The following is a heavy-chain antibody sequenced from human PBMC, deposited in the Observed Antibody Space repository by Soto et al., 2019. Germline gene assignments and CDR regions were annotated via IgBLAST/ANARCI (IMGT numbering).Heavy chain of an antibody. CDR2: IKGEADGGTT. J-gene: IGHJ4*02. Sequence: SLRLSCAASGFTFSNAWMSWVRQAPGKGLEWVGRIKGEADGGTTDYAAPVKGRITISRDHSKDTLYLHMNSLKTEDTAVYYCTTGLSNGYYNFDYWGQGTPVTVS. D-gene: IGHD3-22*01. V-gene: IGHV3-15*01. CDR3: TTGLSNGYYNFDY. CDR1: GFTFSNAW.